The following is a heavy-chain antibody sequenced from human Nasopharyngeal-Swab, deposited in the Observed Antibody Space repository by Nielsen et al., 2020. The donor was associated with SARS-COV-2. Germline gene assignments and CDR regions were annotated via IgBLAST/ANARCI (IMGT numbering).Heavy chain of an antibody. CDR3: AKEGLVYSRGLREFDY. Sequence: GGSLRLSCAASGFTFSRYAMSWVRQAPGKGLEWVSSISDSGRGTNDADSVKGRFTISRDNSKNTLHLQMNSLRVDDTGRYYCAKEGLVYSRGLREFDYWGQGTLVTVSS. CDR2: ISDSGRGT. V-gene: IGHV3-23*01. J-gene: IGHJ4*02. CDR1: GFTFSRYA. D-gene: IGHD6-19*01.